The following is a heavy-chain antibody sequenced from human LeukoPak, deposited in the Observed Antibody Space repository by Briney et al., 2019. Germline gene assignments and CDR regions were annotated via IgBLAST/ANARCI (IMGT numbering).Heavy chain of an antibody. CDR1: GFTFSSYA. D-gene: IGHD2-8*01. Sequence: GGSLRLSCAASGFTFSSYAMTWVRQATGKGLEWVSTVSGSGGSTYYADSVKGRFTISRDNSKNTLYLQMNSLRAEDTAVYYCAKVYGSTYPGDYWGQGTLVTVSS. J-gene: IGHJ4*02. CDR2: VSGSGGST. CDR3: AKVYGSTYPGDY. V-gene: IGHV3-23*01.